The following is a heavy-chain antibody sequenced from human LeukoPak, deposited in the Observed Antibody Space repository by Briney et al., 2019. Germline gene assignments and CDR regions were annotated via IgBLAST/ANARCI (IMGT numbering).Heavy chain of an antibody. CDR1: GDSVSINSAA. D-gene: IGHD2-2*01. CDR3: CHALSGRTGAFDI. CDR2: TYYRSKWYN. Sequence: SQTLSLTCAISGDSVSINSAAWNWIRQSPSRGLEWLGRTYYRSKWYNDYAVSVKSRITINPDTSKNQFSLQLDPVTPEDTAVYYCCHALSGRTGAFDIWGRGTVVTVSS. V-gene: IGHV6-1*01. J-gene: IGHJ3*02.